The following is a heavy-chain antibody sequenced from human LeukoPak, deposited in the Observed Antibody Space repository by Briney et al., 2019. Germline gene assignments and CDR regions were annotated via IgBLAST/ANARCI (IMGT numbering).Heavy chain of an antibody. Sequence: GGSLRLPCAASGFSFNNYAMGWGRQAGGGGLEWVSIIIASSGSTFYADSVKGRFTISRDNSKDTLYLQMNSRRVEDTAVYYCVKGGYDFVEVAYFDFWGQGTLVTVSS. CDR2: IIASSGST. CDR3: VKGGYDFVEVAYFDF. CDR1: GFSFNNYA. V-gene: IGHV3-23*01. D-gene: IGHD3-3*01. J-gene: IGHJ4*02.